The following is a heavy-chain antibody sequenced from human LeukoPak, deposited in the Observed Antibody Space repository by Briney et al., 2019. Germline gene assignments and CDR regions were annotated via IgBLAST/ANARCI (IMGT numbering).Heavy chain of an antibody. CDR1: GFTFSSYG. J-gene: IGHJ5*02. CDR2: IRYDGSNK. Sequence: PGGSLRLSCAASGFTFSSYGMHWVRQAPGKGLEWVAFIRYDGSNKYYADSVKGRFTISRDNSKNTLYLQMNSLRAEDTAVYYCAKDLVKMTTVTTPTWFDPWGQGALVTVSS. V-gene: IGHV3-30*02. CDR3: AKDLVKMTTVTTPTWFDP. D-gene: IGHD4-17*01.